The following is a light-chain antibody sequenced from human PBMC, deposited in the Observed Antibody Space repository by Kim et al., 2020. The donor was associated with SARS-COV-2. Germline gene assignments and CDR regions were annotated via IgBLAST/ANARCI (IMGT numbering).Light chain of an antibody. CDR3: QQYNDWPRIT. Sequence: IVMTQSPATLSVSPGEGVTLSCRADQSVSNNLAWYQQQPGQAPRLLIHGASTRAAGIPARFSGSGSGTEFTLTISSLQSEDSAVYYCQQYNDWPRITFGGGTKVDIK. CDR2: GAS. J-gene: IGKJ4*01. CDR1: QSVSNN. V-gene: IGKV3-15*01.